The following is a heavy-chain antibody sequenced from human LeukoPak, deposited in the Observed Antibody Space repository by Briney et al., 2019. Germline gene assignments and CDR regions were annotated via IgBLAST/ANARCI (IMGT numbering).Heavy chain of an antibody. CDR1: GFTFSNYW. J-gene: IGHJ5*02. Sequence: PGGSLRLSCAASGFTFSNYWMGWVRQAPGKGLEWVANIKQDGSEKRYVDPVKGRFTISRDNAKSSLYLQMNSLRAEDTAVYYCAKGVTIFGVVPWFDPWGQGTLVTVSS. D-gene: IGHD3-3*01. CDR3: AKGVTIFGVVPWFDP. CDR2: IKQDGSEK. V-gene: IGHV3-7*01.